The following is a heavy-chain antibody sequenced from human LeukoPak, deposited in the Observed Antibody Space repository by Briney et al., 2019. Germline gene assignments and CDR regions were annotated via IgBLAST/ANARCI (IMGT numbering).Heavy chain of an antibody. V-gene: IGHV1-8*03. J-gene: IGHJ6*03. CDR1: GYTFTSYD. D-gene: IGHD6-13*01. CDR3: ARGPGSSSILYYYYMDV. Sequence: ASVKVSCKASGYTFTSYDINWVRQATGQGLEWMGWMNPNSGNTGYAQKFQGRVTITRNTSISTAYMELSSLRSEDTAVYYCARGPGSSSILYYYYMDVWGKGTTVTVSS. CDR2: MNPNSGNT.